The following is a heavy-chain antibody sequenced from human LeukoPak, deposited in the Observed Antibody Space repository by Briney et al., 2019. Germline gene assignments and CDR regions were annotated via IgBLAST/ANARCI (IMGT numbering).Heavy chain of an antibody. Sequence: GASVKVSCKASGYTFTSYAMHWVRQAPGQRLEWMGWINAGNGNTKYSQKFQGRVTITRDTSASTAYMELSSLRSEDTAVYYCARGGFVLKNYFDYWGQGTLVTVSS. CDR1: GYTFTSYA. D-gene: IGHD3-10*01. CDR3: ARGGFVLKNYFDY. V-gene: IGHV1-3*01. J-gene: IGHJ4*02. CDR2: INAGNGNT.